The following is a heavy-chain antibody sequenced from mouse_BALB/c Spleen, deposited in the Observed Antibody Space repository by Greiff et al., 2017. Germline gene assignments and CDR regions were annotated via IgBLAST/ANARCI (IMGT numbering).Heavy chain of an antibody. CDR2: IYPGDGDT. CDR1: GYAFSSSW. CDR3: ANYGSSYGWYFDV. J-gene: IGHJ1*01. D-gene: IGHD1-1*01. V-gene: IGHV1-82*01. Sequence: QVQLQQSGPELVKPGASVKISCKASGYAFSSSWMNWVKQRPGQGLEWIGRIYPGDGDTNYNGKFKGKATLTADKSSSTAYMQLSSLTSVDSAVYFCANYGSSYGWYFDVWGAGTTVTVSS.